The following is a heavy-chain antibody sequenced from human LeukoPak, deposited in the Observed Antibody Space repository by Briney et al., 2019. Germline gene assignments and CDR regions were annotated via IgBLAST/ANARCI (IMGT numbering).Heavy chain of an antibody. D-gene: IGHD2-2*01. CDR2: ISASGGTT. J-gene: IGHJ5*01. Sequence: GGSLRLSCAASGFTFNNYAMSWVRQAPGKGLEWVSAISASGGTTYYADSVKGRFTISRDNSENTLFLQMNSLRAEDTAVYCCAKEPREYCSSTSCPNWFASWGQGTLVTVSS. CDR1: GFTFNNYA. CDR3: AKEPREYCSSTSCPNWFAS. V-gene: IGHV3-23*01.